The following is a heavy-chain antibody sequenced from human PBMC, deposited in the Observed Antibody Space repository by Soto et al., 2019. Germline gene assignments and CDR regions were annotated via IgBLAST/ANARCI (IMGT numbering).Heavy chain of an antibody. D-gene: IGHD6-13*01. CDR3: ARGPSSSWYYYLDY. V-gene: IGHV3-30-3*01. CDR1: GFTFSSYA. Sequence: QVQLVESGGGVVQPGRSLRLSCAASGFTFSSYAMHWVRQAPGKGLEWVAVISYDGSNKYYADSVKGRFTISRDNSKNTLYLQMNSLRAEDTAVYYCARGPSSSWYYYLDYWGQGTLVTVSS. J-gene: IGHJ4*02. CDR2: ISYDGSNK.